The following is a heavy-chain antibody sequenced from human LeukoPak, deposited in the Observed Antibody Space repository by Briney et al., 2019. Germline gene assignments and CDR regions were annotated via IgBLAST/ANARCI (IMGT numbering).Heavy chain of an antibody. CDR2: IYYSGST. D-gene: IGHD5-18*01. V-gene: IGHV4-30-4*01. CDR3: ARLNVDTAMAADY. CDR1: GGSISSGDYY. J-gene: IGHJ4*02. Sequence: SETLSLTCTVSGGSISSGDYYWSWIRQPPGTGLEWIGYIYYSGSTYYNPSLKSRVTISVDTSKNQFSLKLSSVTAADTAVYYCARLNVDTAMAADYWGQGTLVTVSS.